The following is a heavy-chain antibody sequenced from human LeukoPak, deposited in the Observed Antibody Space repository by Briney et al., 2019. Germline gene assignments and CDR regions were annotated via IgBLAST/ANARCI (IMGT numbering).Heavy chain of an antibody. J-gene: IGHJ3*02. V-gene: IGHV4-59*01. Sequence: KPSETLSLTCTVSGGSISSYYWSWIRQPPGKGLEWIGYIYYSGSTNYNPSLKSRVTISVDTSKNQFSLKLSSVTAADTAVYYCARPIAVDTYDAFDIWGQGTMVTVSS. CDR2: IYYSGST. D-gene: IGHD6-19*01. CDR1: GGSISSYY. CDR3: ARPIAVDTYDAFDI.